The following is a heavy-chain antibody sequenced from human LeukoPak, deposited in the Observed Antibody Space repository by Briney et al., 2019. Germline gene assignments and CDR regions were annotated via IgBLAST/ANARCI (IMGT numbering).Heavy chain of an antibody. Sequence: QPGGSLRLSCAASGFTFSSYGMHWVRQAPGKGLEWVAFIRYDGSNKYYADSVKGRFTISRDNSKNTLYLQMNGLRAEDTAVYYCAKGEWFRDFFVDYWGQGTLVTVSS. CDR1: GFTFSSYG. D-gene: IGHD3-3*01. J-gene: IGHJ4*02. V-gene: IGHV3-30*02. CDR2: IRYDGSNK. CDR3: AKGEWFRDFFVDY.